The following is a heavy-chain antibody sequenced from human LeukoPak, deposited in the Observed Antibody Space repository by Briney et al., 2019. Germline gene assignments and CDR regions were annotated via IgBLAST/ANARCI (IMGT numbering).Heavy chain of an antibody. J-gene: IGHJ4*02. CDR1: GFIFSSYV. CDR3: AKDRPQYYDSSGYYFDYYFDY. Sequence: GGSLRPSCAASGFIFSSYVMSWVRQAPGKGLEWVSSISGSGGGTYYADSVKGRFTISSDNSKNTLYLQMNSLRAEDTAVYYCAKDRPQYYDSSGYYFDYYFDYWGQGTLVTVSS. CDR2: ISGSGGGT. D-gene: IGHD3-22*01. V-gene: IGHV3-23*01.